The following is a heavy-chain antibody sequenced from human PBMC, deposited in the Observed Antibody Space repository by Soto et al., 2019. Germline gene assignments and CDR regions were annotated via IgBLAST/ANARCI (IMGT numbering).Heavy chain of an antibody. J-gene: IGHJ4*02. CDR3: ARIAEEGAN. CDR2: IITMIGTP. D-gene: IGHD1-26*01. Sequence: QVQLVQSGAEVKEPGSSVKVSCKASGGTFSSYAINWVRQAPGQGLEWMGGIITMIGTPNYAQKFQGRVTITADESTRTAYMELTSLRSEDTAVYYCARIAEEGANWGQGTLVPVSS. V-gene: IGHV1-69*01. CDR1: GGTFSSYA.